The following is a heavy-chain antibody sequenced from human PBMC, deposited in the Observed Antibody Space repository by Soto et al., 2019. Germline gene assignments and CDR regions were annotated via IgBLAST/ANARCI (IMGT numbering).Heavy chain of an antibody. CDR2: IIPMFGTP. D-gene: IGHD1-26*01. V-gene: IGHV1-69*13. CDR1: GGAFTDYI. J-gene: IGHJ4*02. Sequence: GASVKVSCKASGGAFTDYIFDWVRQAPGQGLEWMGGIIPMFGTPKYAQKFQHRVTISADVSTGAAYMELTRLRFDDTAVYYCAGGRDQPPVGLYFESWGEGTRVNRLL. CDR3: AGGRDQPPVGLYFES.